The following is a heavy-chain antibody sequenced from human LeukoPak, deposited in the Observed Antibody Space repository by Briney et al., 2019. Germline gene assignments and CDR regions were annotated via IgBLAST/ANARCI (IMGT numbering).Heavy chain of an antibody. CDR3: ARDLPDYGDLPYYFDY. CDR1: GVSISSSNSY. V-gene: IGHV4-39*07. Sequence: TSETLSLTCTVSGVSISSSNSYWGWIRQPPGKGLEWIGSIYYSGSTYYNPSLKSRVTISVDTSKNQFSLKLSSVTAADTAVYYCARDLPDYGDLPYYFDYWGQGTLVTVSS. J-gene: IGHJ4*02. D-gene: IGHD4-17*01. CDR2: IYYSGST.